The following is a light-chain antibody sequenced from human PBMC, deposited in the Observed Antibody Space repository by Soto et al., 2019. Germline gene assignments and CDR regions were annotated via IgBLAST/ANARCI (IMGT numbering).Light chain of an antibody. CDR2: DVS. CDR1: TSDIGGYNY. J-gene: IGLJ2*01. Sequence: QSALTQPASVSGSPGQSITISCTGSTSDIGGYNYVSWYQQHPGKAPKLLIYDVSYRPSEISDRFSGSKSGNTASLTISGLQPEDEADYYCSSYGASSTLFGGGTKVTVL. V-gene: IGLV2-14*03. CDR3: SSYGASSTL.